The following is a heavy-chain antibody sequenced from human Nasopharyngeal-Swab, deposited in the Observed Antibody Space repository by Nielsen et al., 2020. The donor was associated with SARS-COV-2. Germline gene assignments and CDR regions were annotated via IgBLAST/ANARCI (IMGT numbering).Heavy chain of an antibody. J-gene: IGHJ6*02. V-gene: IGHV7-4-1*02. CDR3: ARDRGGVAAAGPPWDYYGMDV. Sequence: ASVKVSCKASGYTFTSYAMNWVRQAPGQGLEWMGWINTNTGNPTYAQGFTGRFVFSLDTSVSTAYLQISSLKVEDTAVYYCARDRGGVAAAGPPWDYYGMDVWGQGTTVTVSS. D-gene: IGHD6-13*01. CDR2: INTNTGNP. CDR1: GYTFTSYA.